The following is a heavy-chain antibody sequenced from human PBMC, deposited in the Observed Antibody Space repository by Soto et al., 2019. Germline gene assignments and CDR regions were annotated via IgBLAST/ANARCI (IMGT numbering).Heavy chain of an antibody. CDR1: GGSISSYY. D-gene: IGHD2-2*01. V-gene: IGHV4-59*01. CDR2: IYYSGST. J-gene: IGHJ3*02. Sequence: QVQLQESGPGLVKPSETLSLTCTVSGGSISSYYWSWIRQPPGKGLEWIGYIYYSGSTNYNPSLKSRVTISVDTSNNQFSLKLSSVTAADTAVYYCARDLNLGSTSDRDAFDIWGQGTMVTVSS. CDR3: ARDLNLGSTSDRDAFDI.